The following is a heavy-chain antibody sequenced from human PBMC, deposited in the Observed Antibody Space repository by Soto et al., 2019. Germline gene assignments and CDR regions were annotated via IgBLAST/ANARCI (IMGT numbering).Heavy chain of an antibody. V-gene: IGHV3-21*01. CDR1: GFTFSSYS. CDR3: ARTKSRYYMTTVVNDAFDI. J-gene: IGHJ3*02. Sequence: EVQLVESGGGLVKPGGSLRLSCAASGFTFSSYSMNWVRQAPGKGLEWVSSISTRSSYTYYADSVKGRFTISRDNAKNSLYLLMNSLRAEDTAVYYCARTKSRYYMTTVVNDAFDIWGQGTMVTVSS. CDR2: ISTRSSYT. D-gene: IGHD4-17*01.